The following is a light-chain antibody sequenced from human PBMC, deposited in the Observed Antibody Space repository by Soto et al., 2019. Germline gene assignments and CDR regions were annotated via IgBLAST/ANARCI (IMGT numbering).Light chain of an antibody. J-gene: IGKJ1*01. V-gene: IGKV1-5*01. CDR3: QQYNGYYTWT. Sequence: DIQMTQSPSTLSASVGDRVIITCRASQSISSWLAWYQQKPGKTPKLLIYDASSLESGVPSRLSGSGSGTEFTLTIRSLQPDDFATYYCQQYNGYYTWTFGQGTKVDIK. CDR1: QSISSW. CDR2: DAS.